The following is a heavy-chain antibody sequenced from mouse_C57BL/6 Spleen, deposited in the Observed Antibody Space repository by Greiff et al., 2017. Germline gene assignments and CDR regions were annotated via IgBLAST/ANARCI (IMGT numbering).Heavy chain of an antibody. CDR1: GYSITSGYY. V-gene: IGHV3-6*01. D-gene: IGHD2-4*01. J-gene: IGHJ2*01. CDR3: ARGTMIEYYFDY. CDR2: ISYDGSN. Sequence: ESGPGLVKPSQSLSLTCSVTGYSITSGYYWNWIRQFPGNKLEWMGYISYDGSNNYNPSLKNRISITRDTSKNQFFLKLNSVTTEDTATYYCARGTMIEYYFDYWGQGTTLTVSS.